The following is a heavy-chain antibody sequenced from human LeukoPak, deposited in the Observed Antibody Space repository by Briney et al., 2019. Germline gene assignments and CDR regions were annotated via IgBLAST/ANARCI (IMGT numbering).Heavy chain of an antibody. CDR2: ISSDSGTI. CDR3: ARAAQPGFDP. V-gene: IGHV3-48*01. Sequence: GGSLRLSCGASGLTFSTYSMNWVRQAPGKGLEWVSYISSDSGTIYYADSVKGRFTISRDNAKKSLYLQMNSLRAEDTAVYYCARAAQPGFDPWGQGTLITVSS. CDR1: GLTFSTYS. D-gene: IGHD1-14*01. J-gene: IGHJ5*02.